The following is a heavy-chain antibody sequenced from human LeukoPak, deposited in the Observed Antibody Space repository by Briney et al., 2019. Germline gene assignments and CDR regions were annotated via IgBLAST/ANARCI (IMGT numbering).Heavy chain of an antibody. CDR1: GASISSGGYS. V-gene: IGHV4-30-2*01. CDR3: ARRPIYGWFDP. Sequence: SETLSLTCAVSGASISSGGYSWSWIRQPPGKGLEWIGYTYHSGSTYYNPSLKSRVTISTDRSKNQFSLKLNSVTAADTAVYYCARRPIYGWFDPWGQGTLVTVSS. D-gene: IGHD2/OR15-2a*01. CDR2: TYHSGST. J-gene: IGHJ5*02.